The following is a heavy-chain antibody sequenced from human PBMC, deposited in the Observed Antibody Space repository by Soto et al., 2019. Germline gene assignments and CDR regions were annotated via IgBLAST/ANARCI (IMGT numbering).Heavy chain of an antibody. D-gene: IGHD3-10*01. V-gene: IGHV4-39*01. J-gene: IGHJ6*03. CDR1: GGSISSSSYY. CDR2: IYYSGST. Sequence: PSETLSLTCTVSGGSISSSSYYWGWIRQPPGKGLEWIGSIYYSGSTYYNPSLKSRVTISVDTSKNQFSLKLSSVTAADTAVYYCARHMNAIRRYYYCYLDVWGKGTMVTVSS. CDR3: ARHMNAIRRYYYCYLDV.